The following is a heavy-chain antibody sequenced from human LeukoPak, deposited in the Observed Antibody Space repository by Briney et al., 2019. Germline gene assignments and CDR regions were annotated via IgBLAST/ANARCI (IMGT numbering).Heavy chain of an antibody. CDR1: GFTFSSYG. D-gene: IGHD3-22*01. Sequence: GGTLRLSCAASGFTFSSYGMSWVRQAPGKGLEWVSAISGSGGSTYYADSVKGRFTISRDNSKNTLYLQMNSLRAEDTAVYYCAKGLEGYYDSSGYPGSFDYWGQGTLVTVSS. V-gene: IGHV3-23*01. CDR2: ISGSGGST. CDR3: AKGLEGYYDSSGYPGSFDY. J-gene: IGHJ4*02.